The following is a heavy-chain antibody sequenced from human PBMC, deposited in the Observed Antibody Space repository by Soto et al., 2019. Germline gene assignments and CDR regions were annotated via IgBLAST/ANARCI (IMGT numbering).Heavy chain of an antibody. D-gene: IGHD6-19*01. Sequence: LGESLKISCKGSGYSFTTYWIGWVRQMPGKGLEWMGIIYPTDSDTRYSTSFQGQVTISADKSISTAYLQWSSLKASDTAMYYCARTVREQWLADYWGRGTLVTVSS. J-gene: IGHJ4*02. V-gene: IGHV5-51*01. CDR1: GYSFTTYW. CDR3: ARTVREQWLADY. CDR2: IYPTDSDT.